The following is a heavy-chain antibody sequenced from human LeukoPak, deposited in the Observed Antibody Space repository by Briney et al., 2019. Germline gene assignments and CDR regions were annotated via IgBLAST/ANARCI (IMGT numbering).Heavy chain of an antibody. CDR1: GGTFSSYA. CDR2: IIPIFGTA. V-gene: IGHV1-69*05. D-gene: IGHD4-23*01. Sequence: GASVTVSCKASGGTFSSYAISWVRQAPGQGLEWMGGIIPIFGTANYAQKFQGRVTITTDESTSTAYMELSSLRSEDTAVYYCASPSTTVVTPNYYYYYMDVWGKGTTVTVSS. J-gene: IGHJ6*03. CDR3: ASPSTTVVTPNYYYYYMDV.